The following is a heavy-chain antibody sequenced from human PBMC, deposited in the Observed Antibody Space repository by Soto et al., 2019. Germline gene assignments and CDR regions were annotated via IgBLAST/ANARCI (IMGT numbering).Heavy chain of an antibody. CDR3: ARERSGSGSYYITWFDP. CDR2: IIPIFGTA. Sequence: QVQLVQSGAEVKKPGSSVKVSCKASGGTFSSYAISWVRQAPGQGLEWMGGIIPIFGTANYAQKFQGRVTITADESTSTAYKELSSLRSEDTAVYYCARERSGSGSYYITWFDPWGQGTLVTVSS. D-gene: IGHD3-10*01. CDR1: GGTFSSYA. J-gene: IGHJ5*02. V-gene: IGHV1-69*01.